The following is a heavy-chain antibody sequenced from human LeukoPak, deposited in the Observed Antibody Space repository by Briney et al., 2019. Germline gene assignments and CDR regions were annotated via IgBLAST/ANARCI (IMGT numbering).Heavy chain of an antibody. Sequence: SETLSLTCAVYGGSFSGYYWSWIRQPPGKGLEWIGEINHSGSTNYNPSLKSRVTISVDTSKNQFSLKLSSVTAADTAVYYCVRGKVKVMTLLRGHWYFDLWGRGTLVTVSS. J-gene: IGHJ2*01. D-gene: IGHD2-21*02. CDR2: INHSGST. CDR1: GGSFSGYY. CDR3: VRGKVKVMTLLRGHWYFDL. V-gene: IGHV4-34*01.